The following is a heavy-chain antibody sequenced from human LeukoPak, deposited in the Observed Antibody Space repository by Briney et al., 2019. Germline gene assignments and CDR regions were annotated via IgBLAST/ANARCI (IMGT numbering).Heavy chain of an antibody. D-gene: IGHD3-16*02. CDR2: INHSGST. Sequence: SETLSLTCAVYGGSFSGYYWSWIRQPPGKGLEWIGEINHSGSTNYNPSLKSRVTISVDTSKNQFSLKLSSVTAADTAVYYCARAARGIYDYVWGSYRQRYFDYWGQGTLVTVSS. V-gene: IGHV4-34*01. CDR1: GGSFSGYY. CDR3: ARAARGIYDYVWGSYRQRYFDY. J-gene: IGHJ4*02.